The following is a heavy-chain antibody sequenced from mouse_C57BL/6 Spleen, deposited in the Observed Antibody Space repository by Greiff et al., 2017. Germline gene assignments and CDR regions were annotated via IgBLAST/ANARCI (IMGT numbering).Heavy chain of an antibody. V-gene: IGHV1-15*01. D-gene: IGHD1-1*01. CDR3: TRESYGDAMDY. Sequence: QVQLQQSGAELVRPGASVTLSCKASGYTFTDYEMHWVKQTPVHGLEWIGAIDPETGGTAYNQKFKGKAILTATNSSSTAYMELRSLTSEDSAVYYCTRESYGDAMDYWGQGTSVTVSS. CDR1: GYTFTDYE. J-gene: IGHJ4*01. CDR2: IDPETGGT.